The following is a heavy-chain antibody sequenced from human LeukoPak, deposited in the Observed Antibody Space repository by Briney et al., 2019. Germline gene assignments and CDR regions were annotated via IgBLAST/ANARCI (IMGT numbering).Heavy chain of an antibody. J-gene: IGHJ4*02. Sequence: PSETLSLTCTVSGGSISSSSYYWGWIRQPPGKGLEWIGSIYYSGSTYYNPSLKSRVTISVDTSKNQFSLKLSSVTAADTAVYYCARGYEYSRHLDYWGQGTLVTVSS. CDR1: GGSISSSSYY. CDR2: IYYSGST. D-gene: IGHD6-6*01. CDR3: ARGYEYSRHLDY. V-gene: IGHV4-39*01.